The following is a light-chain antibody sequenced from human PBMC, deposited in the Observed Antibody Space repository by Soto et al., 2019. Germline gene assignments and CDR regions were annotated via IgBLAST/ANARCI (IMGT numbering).Light chain of an antibody. V-gene: IGKV3-11*01. CDR1: QSVSSY. Sequence: ESGLTRAPGALSLSPGERATLSCKASQSVSSYLAWYQQKPGQAPRLLIYDASNRATGIPARFSGSGSGTDFTLTISSLEPEDFAVYYCQQRSNWPSITFGQGTRLEIK. J-gene: IGKJ5*01. CDR3: QQRSNWPSIT. CDR2: DAS.